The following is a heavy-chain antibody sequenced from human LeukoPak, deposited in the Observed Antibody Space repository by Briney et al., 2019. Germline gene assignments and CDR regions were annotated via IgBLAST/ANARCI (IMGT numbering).Heavy chain of an antibody. D-gene: IGHD2-21*01. J-gene: IGHJ5*02. CDR3: ARDHGEDGGWFDP. V-gene: IGHV3-30*04. CDR2: ISYDGSNK. CDR1: GFTFSSYA. Sequence: GGSLRLSCAASGFTFSSYAMHWVRQAPGKGLEWVAGISYDGSNKYYADSVKGRFTISRDNSKNTLYLQMNSLRAEDTAVYYCARDHGEDGGWFDPWGQGTLVTVSS.